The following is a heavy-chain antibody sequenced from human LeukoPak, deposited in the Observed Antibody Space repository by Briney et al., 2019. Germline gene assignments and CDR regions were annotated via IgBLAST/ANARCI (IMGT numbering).Heavy chain of an antibody. D-gene: IGHD2-2*01. CDR1: GFTFSDYA. V-gene: IGHV3-49*04. CDR3: SSYCTSTSCYDY. J-gene: IGHJ4*02. CDR2: IRSKVYGGTT. Sequence: GGSLRLSCTASGFTFSDYAMSWVRQAPGKGLEWVGFIRSKVYGGTTEYAASVKGRFTISRDDSKSIAYLQMNSLKTEDTAVYYCSSYCTSTSCYDYWGQGTLVTVSS.